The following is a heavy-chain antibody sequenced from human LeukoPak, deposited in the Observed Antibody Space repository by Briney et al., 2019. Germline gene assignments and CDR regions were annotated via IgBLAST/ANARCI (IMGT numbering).Heavy chain of an antibody. J-gene: IGHJ4*02. CDR3: ARRDYGSGSFFGIDY. D-gene: IGHD3-10*01. CDR1: GLTFSRYA. Sequence: PGGALRLSCAASGLTFSRYAMSWVRQAPGKGLEWVSGVSTSGGSTYYADSVKGRFTISRDNSKSTLHLQMNSLRDEDTAVYYCARRDYGSGSFFGIDYWGQGTLVTVSS. CDR2: VSTSGGST. V-gene: IGHV3-23*01.